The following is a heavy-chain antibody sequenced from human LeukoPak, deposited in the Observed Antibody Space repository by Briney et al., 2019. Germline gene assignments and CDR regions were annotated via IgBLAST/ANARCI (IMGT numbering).Heavy chain of an antibody. D-gene: IGHD2-15*01. CDR1: GFTFSSYA. Sequence: PGGSLRLSCAASGFTFSSYAMHWVRQAPGKGLEWVAVISYDGSNKYYADSVKGRFTISRDNSKNTLYLKMNSLRAEDTAVYYCARVRSYCSGGSCSRAFDIWGQGTMVTVSS. CDR2: ISYDGSNK. CDR3: ARVRSYCSGGSCSRAFDI. J-gene: IGHJ3*02. V-gene: IGHV3-30*04.